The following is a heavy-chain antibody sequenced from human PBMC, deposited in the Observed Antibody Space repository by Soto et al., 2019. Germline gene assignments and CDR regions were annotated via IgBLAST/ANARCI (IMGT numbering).Heavy chain of an antibody. V-gene: IGHV1-2*04. Sequence: ASVKVSCKASGYTFTGYYMHWVRQAPGQGLEWMGWINPNSGGTNYAQKFQGWVTMTRDTSISTAYMELSRLRSDDTAVYYCARGGDIVLVPAALDFDYWGQGTLVTVSS. CDR2: INPNSGGT. CDR3: ARGGDIVLVPAALDFDY. CDR1: GYTFTGYY. D-gene: IGHD2-2*01. J-gene: IGHJ4*02.